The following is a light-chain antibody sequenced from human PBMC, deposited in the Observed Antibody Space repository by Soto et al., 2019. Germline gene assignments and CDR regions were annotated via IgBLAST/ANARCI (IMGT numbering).Light chain of an antibody. CDR1: QSVSSSY. V-gene: IGKV3-20*01. J-gene: IGKJ3*01. CDR3: QQYGSSPFS. CDR2: CAS. Sequence: EIVLTQSPGTLSLSPGERATLSCRASQSVSSSYLAWCQQKPGQAPRLLIYCASSRATGVPDRFSGSGSGADFTLTISRLEPQDFAVYYCQQYGSSPFSFGPGTKVDIK.